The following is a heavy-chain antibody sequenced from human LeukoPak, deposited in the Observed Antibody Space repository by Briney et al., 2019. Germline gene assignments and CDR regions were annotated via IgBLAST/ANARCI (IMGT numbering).Heavy chain of an antibody. Sequence: SETLSLTCTVSGASISSYYWSWIWQPPGKGLEWIGDIYYSGSIKYNPSLKSRVTMSVDTSKNQFSLKLSSVTAADTAIYYCARENPSGYYNRPIDYWGQGTLVTVSS. V-gene: IGHV4-59*01. D-gene: IGHD3-3*01. CDR1: GASISSYY. CDR2: IYYSGSI. J-gene: IGHJ4*02. CDR3: ARENPSGYYNRPIDY.